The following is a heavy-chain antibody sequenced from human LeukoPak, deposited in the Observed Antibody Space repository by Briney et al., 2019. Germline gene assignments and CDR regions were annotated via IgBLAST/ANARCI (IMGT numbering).Heavy chain of an antibody. CDR2: ISAYNGNT. D-gene: IGHD3-3*01. V-gene: IGHV1-18*01. Sequence: ASVKVSCKASGYTFTSYGISWVRQAPGQGLEWMGWISAYNGNTNYAQKLQGRVTMTTDTSTSTAYMELRSLRSDDTAVYYCATFDFWSGYFAFDIWGQGTMVTVSS. J-gene: IGHJ3*02. CDR3: ATFDFWSGYFAFDI. CDR1: GYTFTSYG.